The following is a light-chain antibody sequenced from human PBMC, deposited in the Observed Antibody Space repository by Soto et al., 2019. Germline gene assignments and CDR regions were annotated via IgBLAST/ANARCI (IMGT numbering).Light chain of an antibody. J-gene: IGKJ1*01. CDR2: DAS. CDR3: LRYNAFSQT. CDR1: QSMNSW. V-gene: IGKV1-5*01. Sequence: DRVAITCRASQSMNSWLAWYQQKPGEAPKVLIYDASSLESGVPSRFSGSGSGTEFTLTIGSLQPEDFATYYCLRYNAFSQTFGQGTKVDIK.